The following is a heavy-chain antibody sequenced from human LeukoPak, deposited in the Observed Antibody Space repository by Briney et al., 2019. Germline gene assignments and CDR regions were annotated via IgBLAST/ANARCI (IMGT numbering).Heavy chain of an antibody. J-gene: IGHJ3*02. V-gene: IGHV3-7*03. CDR1: GFTFSSYW. D-gene: IGHD6-19*01. CDR3: ASPYSSGYDAFDI. Sequence: GGSLRLSCAASGFTFSSYWMSWVRQAPGKGLEWVANIEQDGSEKYYVDSVKGRFTISRDNAKNSLYLQMNSLRAEDTAVYYCASPYSSGYDAFDIWGQGTMVTVSS. CDR2: IEQDGSEK.